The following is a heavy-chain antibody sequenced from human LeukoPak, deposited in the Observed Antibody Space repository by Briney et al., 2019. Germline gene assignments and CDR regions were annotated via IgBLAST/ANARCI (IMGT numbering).Heavy chain of an antibody. CDR2: IYYSGST. Sequence: SETLSLTCTVSGGSISSYYWSWIRQPPGKGLEWIGYIYYSGSTNYNPSLKSRVTISVDTSKNQFSLRLSSVTAADTAVYYCARGRGYSYDYWGQGTLVTVSS. CDR1: GGSISSYY. D-gene: IGHD5-18*01. J-gene: IGHJ4*02. V-gene: IGHV4-59*01. CDR3: ARGRGYSYDY.